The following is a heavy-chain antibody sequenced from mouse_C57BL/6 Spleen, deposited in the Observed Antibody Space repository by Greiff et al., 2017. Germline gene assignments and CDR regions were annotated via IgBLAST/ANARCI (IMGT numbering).Heavy chain of an antibody. V-gene: IGHV5-4*01. Sequence: EVHLVESGGGLVKPGGSLKLSCAASGFTFSSYAMSWVRQTPEKRLEWVATISDGGSYTSYPDNVKGRFTISRDNAKNNLYLQMSHLKSEDTAMYYCARDHYGSSRAMDYWGQGTSVTVSS. CDR2: ISDGGSYT. CDR3: ARDHYGSSRAMDY. CDR1: GFTFSSYA. D-gene: IGHD1-1*01. J-gene: IGHJ4*01.